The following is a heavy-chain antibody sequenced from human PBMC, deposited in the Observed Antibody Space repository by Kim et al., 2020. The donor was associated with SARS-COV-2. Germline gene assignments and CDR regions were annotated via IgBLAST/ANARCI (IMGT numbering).Heavy chain of an antibody. J-gene: IGHJ4*02. CDR1: GFTFSSYS. CDR2: ISSSSSYI. CDR3: ARDPTYDILTGLT. Sequence: GGSLRLSCAASGFTFSSYSMNWVRQAPGKGLEWVSSISSSSSYIYYADSVKGRFTISRDNAKNSLYLQMNSLRAEDTAVYYCARDPTYDILTGLTWGQGTLVTVSS. D-gene: IGHD3-9*01. V-gene: IGHV3-21*01.